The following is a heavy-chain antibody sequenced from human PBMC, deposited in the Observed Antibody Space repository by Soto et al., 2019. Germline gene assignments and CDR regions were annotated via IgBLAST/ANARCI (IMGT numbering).Heavy chain of an antibody. V-gene: IGHV1-69*13. Sequence: SVKVSCKASGGTFSSYAISWVRQAPGQGLEWMGGIIPIFGTANYAQKFQGRVTITADESTSTAYMELSSLRSEDTAVYYCARGASSSWYGGYYYYGMDVWGQGTTVTVSS. CDR2: IIPIFGTA. D-gene: IGHD6-13*01. J-gene: IGHJ6*02. CDR3: ARGASSSWYGGYYYYGMDV. CDR1: GGTFSSYA.